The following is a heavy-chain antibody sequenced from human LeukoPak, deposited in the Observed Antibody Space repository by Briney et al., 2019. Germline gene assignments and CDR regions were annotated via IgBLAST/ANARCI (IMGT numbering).Heavy chain of an antibody. J-gene: IGHJ6*03. V-gene: IGHV3-11*01. CDR2: ISSSGSTI. CDR1: GFTFSDYY. CDR3: ARAEKSSTSCYTVGCYYYYYIDV. D-gene: IGHD2-2*02. Sequence: GGSLRLSCAASGFTFSDYYMSWIRQAPGKGLEWVSYISSSGSTIYYADSVKGRFTISRDNAKNSLYLQMNSLRAEDTAVYYCARAEKSSTSCYTVGCYYYYYIDVWGKGTTVTVSS.